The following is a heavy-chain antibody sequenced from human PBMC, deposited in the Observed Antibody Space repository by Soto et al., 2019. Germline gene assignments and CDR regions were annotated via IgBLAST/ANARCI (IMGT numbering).Heavy chain of an antibody. D-gene: IGHD2-21*01. Sequence: QVLLFQSGAEVKKPGASVKISCRSSGTSFRNYFIGWVRQAPGHGLEWMGDIIPMLGTPKYAQQFQGRVTITADESTSTAYLELNSLRVEDTSIYYCARQYSTAYFDYWGQGTLVRVSS. CDR1: GTSFRNYF. CDR3: ARQYSTAYFDY. J-gene: IGHJ4*02. V-gene: IGHV1-69*01. CDR2: IIPMLGTP.